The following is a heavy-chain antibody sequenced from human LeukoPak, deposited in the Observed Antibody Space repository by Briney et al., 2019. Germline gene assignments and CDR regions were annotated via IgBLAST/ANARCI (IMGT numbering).Heavy chain of an antibody. D-gene: IGHD6-19*01. CDR1: GYTFTSYH. CDR3: AGSGYSSGWVDY. J-gene: IGHJ4*02. V-gene: IGHV1-46*01. CDR2: INPSGGST. Sequence: ASVKVSCKASGYTFTSYHMHWVRQAPGQGLEWMGIINPSGGSTSYAQKFQGRVTMTRDTSTSAVYMELSSLRSEDTAVYYCAGSGYSSGWVDYWGQGTLVTVSS.